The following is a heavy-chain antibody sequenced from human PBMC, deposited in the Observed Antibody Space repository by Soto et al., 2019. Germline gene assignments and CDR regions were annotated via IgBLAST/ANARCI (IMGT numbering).Heavy chain of an antibody. Sequence: GGSLRLSCAASGFTFSSYEMNWVRQAPGKGLEWVSYISSSGSTIYYADSVKGRFTISRDNAKNSLYLQMDSLRAEDTAVYYCARDSLPDNWNYEEYPWGQGTLVTVSS. V-gene: IGHV3-48*03. J-gene: IGHJ5*02. D-gene: IGHD1-7*01. CDR3: ARDSLPDNWNYEEYP. CDR1: GFTFSSYE. CDR2: ISSSGSTI.